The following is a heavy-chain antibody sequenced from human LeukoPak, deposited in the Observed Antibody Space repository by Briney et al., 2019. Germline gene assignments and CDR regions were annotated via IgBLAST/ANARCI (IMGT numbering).Heavy chain of an antibody. J-gene: IGHJ4*02. D-gene: IGHD3-3*01. V-gene: IGHV4-39*01. CDR2: IYYSGST. Sequence: SETLSLTCTVSGGSISSSSYYWGWIRQPPGKGLEWIGSIYYSGSTYYNPSLKSRVTISVDTSKNQFSLKLSSVTAADTAVYYCASERDVLRFLEWLFDLRPSNYFDYWGQGTLVTVSS. CDR1: GGSISSSSYY. CDR3: ASERDVLRFLEWLFDLRPSNYFDY.